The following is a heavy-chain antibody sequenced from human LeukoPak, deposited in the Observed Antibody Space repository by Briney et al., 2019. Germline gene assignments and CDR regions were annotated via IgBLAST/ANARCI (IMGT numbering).Heavy chain of an antibody. Sequence: ASVKVSCKASGYTFTSYGISWVRQAPGQGLEWMGWISAYNGNTNYAQKLQGGVTMTTDTSTSTAYMELRSLRSDDTAVYYCARILPPYHYGGNTPDFDYWDQGTLVTVSS. CDR2: ISAYNGNT. V-gene: IGHV1-18*01. J-gene: IGHJ4*02. CDR1: GYTFTSYG. D-gene: IGHD4-23*01. CDR3: ARILPPYHYGGNTPDFDY.